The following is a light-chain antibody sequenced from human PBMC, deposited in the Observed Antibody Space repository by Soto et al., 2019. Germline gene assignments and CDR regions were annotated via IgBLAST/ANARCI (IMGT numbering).Light chain of an antibody. CDR1: SSDVGGYNH. J-gene: IGLJ1*01. CDR3: TSYTSSSTYV. CDR2: EVS. Sequence: QSVLTQPASVSESPGQSITISCAGTSSDVGGYNHVSWYQQHPDKAPKLMIYEVSNRPSGVSNRFSGSKSGNTASLTISGLQAEDEADYYCTSYTSSSTYVFGTGTKVIVL. V-gene: IGLV2-14*01.